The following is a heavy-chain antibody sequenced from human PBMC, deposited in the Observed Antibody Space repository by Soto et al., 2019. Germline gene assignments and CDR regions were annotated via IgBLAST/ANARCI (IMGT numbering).Heavy chain of an antibody. CDR3: ARDPSHSYYTLFYYFDY. CDR1: GFPFSSYV. CDR2: ISGGGSNT. Sequence: GGSLRLSCAASGFPFSSYVMSWVRQAPGKGLEWVSGISGGGSNTYYADSVKGRFTISRDDSKSTLYLQMNSLRAEDTAVYYCARDPSHSYYTLFYYFDYWGQGTLVTVSS. J-gene: IGHJ4*02. D-gene: IGHD1-26*01. V-gene: IGHV3-23*01.